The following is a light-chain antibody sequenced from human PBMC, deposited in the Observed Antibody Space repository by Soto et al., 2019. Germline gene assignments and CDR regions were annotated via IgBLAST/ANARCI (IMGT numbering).Light chain of an antibody. CDR1: QGISSW. V-gene: IGKV1-12*01. CDR2: AAS. Sequence: DIQMTRSPSFVSASVGDRVTITCRASQGISSWLAWYQHKPGRAPKLLIHAASSLESGVPSRYIRSVSGTDSTLTNSSLQPEDFATYYCQQTTSFPLTFGGGTKVEIK. CDR3: QQTTSFPLT. J-gene: IGKJ4*01.